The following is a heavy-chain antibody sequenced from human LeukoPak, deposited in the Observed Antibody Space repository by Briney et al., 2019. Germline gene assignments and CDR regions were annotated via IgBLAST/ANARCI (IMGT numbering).Heavy chain of an antibody. J-gene: IGHJ3*02. CDR2: INPSGGST. V-gene: IGHV1-46*01. CDR1: GGTFTSYY. CDR3: ARDLSSYYDSSGYYFDI. Sequence: GASVTVSCKASGGTFTSYYMHWVRQAPGQGLEWMGIINPSGGSTSYAQKFQGRVTMTRDTSTSTVYMELSSLRSEDTAVYYCARDLSSYYDSSGYYFDIWGQGTMVTVSS. D-gene: IGHD3-22*01.